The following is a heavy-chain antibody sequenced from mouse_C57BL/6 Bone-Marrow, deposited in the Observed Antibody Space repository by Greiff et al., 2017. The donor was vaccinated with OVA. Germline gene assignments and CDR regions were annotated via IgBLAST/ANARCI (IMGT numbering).Heavy chain of an antibody. CDR3: ARSGITTVEGDFAMDY. CDR2: IYPGSGRT. V-gene: IGHV1-55*01. D-gene: IGHD1-1*01. Sequence: VKLQQPGAELVKPGASVKMSCKASGYTFTSYWITWVKLRPGQGLEWIGDIYPGSGRTNYNEKFKSKATLTVDTSSSTAYMQLSSLTSEDYAVYYCARSGITTVEGDFAMDYWGQGTSVTVSS. J-gene: IGHJ4*01. CDR1: GYTFTSYW.